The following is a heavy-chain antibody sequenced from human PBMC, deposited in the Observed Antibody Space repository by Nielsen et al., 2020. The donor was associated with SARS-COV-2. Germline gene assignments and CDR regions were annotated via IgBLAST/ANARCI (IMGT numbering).Heavy chain of an antibody. Sequence: GESLKISCAASGFIFSNDWMSWVRLAPGKGLEWVANIKRDGSEKHYVDSVKGRFTISRDNAKNSLYLQMNSLRDEDTAVYYCARASRDSGSYLCFDYWGQGTLVTVSS. J-gene: IGHJ4*02. CDR3: ARASRDSGSYLCFDY. V-gene: IGHV3-7*01. CDR1: GFIFSNDW. D-gene: IGHD1-26*01. CDR2: IKRDGSEK.